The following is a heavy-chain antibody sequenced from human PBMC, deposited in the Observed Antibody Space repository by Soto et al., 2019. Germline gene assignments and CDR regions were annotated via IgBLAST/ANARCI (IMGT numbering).Heavy chain of an antibody. J-gene: IGHJ4*02. CDR3: ARCIPGSFDY. CDR2: IYYSGST. Sequence: SETLSLTCTVSGGSISSYYWSWIRQPPGKGLEWIGYIYYSGSTNYNPSLKSRVTISVDTSKNQFSLKLSSVTAADTAVYYCARCIPGSFDYWGQGTLVTVYS. V-gene: IGHV4-59*01. CDR1: GGSISSYY. D-gene: IGHD1-20*01.